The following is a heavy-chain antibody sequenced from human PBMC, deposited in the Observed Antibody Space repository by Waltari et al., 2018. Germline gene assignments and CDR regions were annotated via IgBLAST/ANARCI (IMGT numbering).Heavy chain of an antibody. CDR2: INTETCKP. Sequence: VQLVQSGSELKKPGASVKVSCKTSGYTFSDFGINWVRQVPGHGLEWMGWINTETCKPTYAQAFTGRSVFSVDAAVSTAYLQIDNLDSKDTAVYFCARDQGGASSRWGQGTPVFVSS. V-gene: IGHV7-4-1*01. CDR1: GYTFSDFG. J-gene: IGHJ1*01. CDR3: ARDQGGASSR. D-gene: IGHD2-2*01.